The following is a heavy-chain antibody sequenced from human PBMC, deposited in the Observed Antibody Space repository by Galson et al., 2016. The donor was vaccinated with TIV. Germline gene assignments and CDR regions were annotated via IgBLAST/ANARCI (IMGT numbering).Heavy chain of an antibody. D-gene: IGHD4-17*01. Sequence: SLRLSCATSGFTFSSYGIHWVCQAPGKGLEWVAFIRYDGSNKYYADSVKGRFTISRDNSKNTVYLQMNGLRAEDTALYCCAKDSTTTLYYMDVWGKGTTVTVSS. CDR1: GFTFSSYG. CDR3: AKDSTTTLYYMDV. CDR2: IRYDGSNK. J-gene: IGHJ6*03. V-gene: IGHV3-30*02.